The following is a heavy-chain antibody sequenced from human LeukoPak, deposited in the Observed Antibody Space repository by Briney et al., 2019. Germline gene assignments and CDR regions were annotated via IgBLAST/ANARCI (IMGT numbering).Heavy chain of an antibody. J-gene: IGHJ5*02. Sequence: SETLSLTCTVSGGSISSGTYYWSWIRQSAGKGLEWIGRIFTSGSTNYNPSLKSRVTISVDTSKNQFSLKLSSVTAADTAVYYCTRHTYCSSTSCRNWFDPWGQGTLVTVSS. D-gene: IGHD2-2*01. CDR3: TRHTYCSSTSCRNWFDP. CDR2: IFTSGST. CDR1: GGSISSGTYY. V-gene: IGHV4-61*02.